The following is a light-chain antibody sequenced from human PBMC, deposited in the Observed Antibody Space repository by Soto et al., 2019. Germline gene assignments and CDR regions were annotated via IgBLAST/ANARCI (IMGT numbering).Light chain of an antibody. V-gene: IGKV1-39*01. CDR3: QQSYSTPRT. J-gene: IGKJ4*01. CDR2: AAS. Sequence: DIQMTQSPSSLSASVGDRVTITCRASQSISSYLNWYQQKPGNAPKLLIYAASSLQSGVPSRFSGSGSGTDFTLTISSLQPEDFATYYCQQSYSTPRTFGGGTKVDI. CDR1: QSISSY.